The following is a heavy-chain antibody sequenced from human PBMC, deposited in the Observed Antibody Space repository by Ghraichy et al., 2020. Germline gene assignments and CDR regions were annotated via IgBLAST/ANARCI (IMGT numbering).Heavy chain of an antibody. CDR3: ASGFGPGFFDY. CDR2: ISAYNGNT. D-gene: IGHD3-10*01. J-gene: IGHJ4*02. CDR1: GSPFSSSV. Sequence: ASVKVSCKASGSPFSSSVISWVRLSPLQRLEWMGWISAYNGNTNYAQKLQGRVTMTTDTSTSTAYMELRSLRSDDTAVYYCASGFGPGFFDYWGQGTLVTVSA. V-gene: IGHV1-18*04.